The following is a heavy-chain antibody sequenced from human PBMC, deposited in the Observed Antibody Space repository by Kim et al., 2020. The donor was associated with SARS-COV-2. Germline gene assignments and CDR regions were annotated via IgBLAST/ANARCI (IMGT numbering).Heavy chain of an antibody. CDR2: ISGSGGST. V-gene: IGHV3-23*01. CDR1: GFTFSSYA. CDR3: AKDGAITIFGVATGDYGMAV. Sequence: GGSLRLSCAASGFTFSSYAMSWVRQAPGKGLEWVSAISGSGGSTYYADSVKGRFTISKDNSKNTLYLQMNSLSAEDTAVYYCAKDGAITIFGVATGDYGMAVWGQRTTVTVSS. D-gene: IGHD3-3*01. J-gene: IGHJ6*02.